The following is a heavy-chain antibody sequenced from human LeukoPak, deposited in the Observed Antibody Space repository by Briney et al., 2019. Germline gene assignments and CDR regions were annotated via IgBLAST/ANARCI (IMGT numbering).Heavy chain of an antibody. CDR2: IYPNDSET. Sequence: GESLKISCKGSGYSFINNWIGWVRQMPGKGLEWMGIIYPNDSETRYSPSFQGHVTLTADKSISAAYLQWSSLKASDTAMYYCARLPVAAGGMDFDFWGQGTLVTVSS. CDR3: ARLPVAAGGMDFDF. D-gene: IGHD6-13*01. V-gene: IGHV5-51*01. J-gene: IGHJ4*02. CDR1: GYSFINNW.